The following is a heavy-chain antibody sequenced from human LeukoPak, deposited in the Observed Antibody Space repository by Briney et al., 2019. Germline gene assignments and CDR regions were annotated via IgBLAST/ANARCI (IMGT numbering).Heavy chain of an antibody. V-gene: IGHV3-23*01. D-gene: IGHD5-12*01. CDR2: VSSSGSYT. Sequence: GGSLRLSCVASGFSLSNYIMSWVRQAPGKGLEWVSTVSSSGSYTYYADSVKGRFTISRDNSKNTVYLEVNSLRAEDTAVYYCAKHRGSSGADARPAEYWGQGTLVTVSS. J-gene: IGHJ4*02. CDR1: GFSLSNYI. CDR3: AKHRGSSGADARPAEY.